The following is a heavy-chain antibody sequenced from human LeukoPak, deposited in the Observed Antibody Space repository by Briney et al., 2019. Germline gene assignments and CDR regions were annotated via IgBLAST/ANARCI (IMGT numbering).Heavy chain of an antibody. J-gene: IGHJ4*02. Sequence: GSLRLSCTVSGGSISSYYWSWIRQPPGKGLEWIGYIYYSGSTNYNPSLKSRVTISVDTSENQFSLKLSSVTAADTAVYYCARGPTLDFDWLLYYFDYWGQGTLVTVSS. CDR1: GGSISSYY. CDR2: IYYSGST. CDR3: ARGPTLDFDWLLYYFDY. D-gene: IGHD3-9*01. V-gene: IGHV4-59*01.